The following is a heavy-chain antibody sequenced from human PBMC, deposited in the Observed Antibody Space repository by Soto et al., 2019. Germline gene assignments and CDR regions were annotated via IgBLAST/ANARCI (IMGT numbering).Heavy chain of an antibody. Sequence: PGGSLRLSCAASGFTFSSYEMNWVRQAPGKGLEWVSYISSSGSTIYYADSVKGRFTISRDNAKNSLYLQMNSLRGEDTAVYYCARGSSRRYYYDSSGRTAFDYWGQGTLVTVSS. D-gene: IGHD3-22*01. V-gene: IGHV3-48*03. CDR1: GFTFSSYE. J-gene: IGHJ4*02. CDR2: ISSSGSTI. CDR3: ARGSSRRYYYDSSGRTAFDY.